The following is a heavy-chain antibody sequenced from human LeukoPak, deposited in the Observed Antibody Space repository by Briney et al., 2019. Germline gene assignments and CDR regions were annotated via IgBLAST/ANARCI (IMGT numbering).Heavy chain of an antibody. D-gene: IGHD5-18*01. J-gene: IGHJ4*02. CDR3: AGSVASSGHMPHHY. V-gene: IGHV1-2*02. CDR1: GYTFTGYY. CDR2: INPNRGGT. Sequence: EALVKVSCKASGYTFTGYYIHWVRQAPGQGLEWMGWINPNRGGTNYAQNFQGRVTMTSDTSITTVYMELSGLTSDDTSVYYCAGSVASSGHMPHHYWGQGTLVTVSS.